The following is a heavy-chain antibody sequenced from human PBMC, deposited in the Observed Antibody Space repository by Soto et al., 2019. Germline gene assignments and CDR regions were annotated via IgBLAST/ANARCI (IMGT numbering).Heavy chain of an antibody. CDR2: IYYSGST. D-gene: IGHD5-18*01. CDR1: GGSISSSSYY. J-gene: IGHJ4*02. Sequence: SETLSLTCTVSGGSISSSSYYWGWIRQPPGKGLEWIGSIYYSGSTYYNPSLKSRVTISVDTSKNQFSLKLSPVTAADTAVYYCARGEIGGYSYGYIAYWGQGTLVTVSS. CDR3: ARGEIGGYSYGYIAY. V-gene: IGHV4-39*07.